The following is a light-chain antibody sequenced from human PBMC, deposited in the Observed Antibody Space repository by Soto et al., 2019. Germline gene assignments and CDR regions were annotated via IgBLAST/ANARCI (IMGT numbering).Light chain of an antibody. J-gene: IGKJ3*01. CDR1: QSVSSSY. V-gene: IGKV3-20*01. Sequence: EIVLTQSPGTLSLSPGERATLSCRASQSVSSSYLAWYQQKPGQAPRLLIYGASSRATGIPDRFSGSGSGTDVTLPISRLEPEDFAVYYCQQYGSSPRVTFGPGTKVDIK. CDR3: QQYGSSPRVT. CDR2: GAS.